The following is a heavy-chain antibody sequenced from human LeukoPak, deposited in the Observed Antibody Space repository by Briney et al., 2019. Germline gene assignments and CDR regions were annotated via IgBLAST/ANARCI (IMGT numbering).Heavy chain of an antibody. CDR1: GFTFSSYD. V-gene: IGHV3-13*05. CDR2: IGTAGDP. D-gene: IGHD3-10*01. Sequence: GGSLRLSCAASGFTFSSYDMQWVRQATGKGLEWVSAIGTAGDPYYPGSVKGRFTISRENAKNSLYLQMNSLRAGDTAVYYCARGSLPGSPPAFDIWGQGTMVTVSS. J-gene: IGHJ3*02. CDR3: ARGSLPGSPPAFDI.